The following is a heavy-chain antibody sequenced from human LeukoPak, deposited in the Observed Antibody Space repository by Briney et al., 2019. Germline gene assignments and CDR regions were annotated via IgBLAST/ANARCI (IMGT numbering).Heavy chain of an antibody. CDR3: ARAVVGATLGY. D-gene: IGHD1-26*01. V-gene: IGHV3-48*03. J-gene: IGHJ4*02. Sequence: PGRSLRLSCAASGFTFSSYEMNWVRQAPGKGLEWVSYISSSGSTIYYADSVKGRFTISRDNAKNSLYLQMNSLRAEDTAVYYCARAVVGATLGYWGQGTLVTVSS. CDR2: ISSSGSTI. CDR1: GFTFSSYE.